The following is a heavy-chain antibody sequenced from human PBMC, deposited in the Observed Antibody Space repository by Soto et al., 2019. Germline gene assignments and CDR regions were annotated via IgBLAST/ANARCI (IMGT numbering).Heavy chain of an antibody. J-gene: IGHJ4*02. CDR2: VYHTGRT. V-gene: IGHV4-61*01. CDR3: PRDFAYFYS. Sequence: SETLYLTCTVSGGSFKSGSYSWSWIRQPPGKGLEWIGYVYHTGRTSYNPSLKSRVSISMDTSKNQFSLNLDSVTAADTAVYFCPRDFAYFYSWGQRTLVTVSS. D-gene: IGHD3-3*01. CDR1: GGSFKSGSYS.